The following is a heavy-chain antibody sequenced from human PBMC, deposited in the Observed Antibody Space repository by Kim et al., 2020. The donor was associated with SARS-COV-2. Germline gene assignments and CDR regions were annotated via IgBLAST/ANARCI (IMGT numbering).Heavy chain of an antibody. D-gene: IGHD3-9*01. Sequence: ASVKVSCKASGYTFTSYGISWVRQAPGQGLEWMGWISAYNGNTNYAQKLQGRVTMTTDTSTSTAYMELRSLRSDDTAVYYCARSGQVLRYFVWLPSNWFDPGGQGTLGTVSS. J-gene: IGHJ5*02. CDR1: GYTFTSYG. CDR3: ARSGQVLRYFVWLPSNWFDP. CDR2: ISAYNGNT. V-gene: IGHV1-18*01.